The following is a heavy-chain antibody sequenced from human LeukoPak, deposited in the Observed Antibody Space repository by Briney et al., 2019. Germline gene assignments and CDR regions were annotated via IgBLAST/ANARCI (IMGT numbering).Heavy chain of an antibody. CDR3: TRHPAEGDY. J-gene: IGHJ4*02. V-gene: IGHV3-11*03. CDR2: ISGSRSNT. Sequence: GGSLRLSCAASGFTFSGFYMSWIRQAPGKGLESVSYISGSRSNTNYADSVKGRFTISRDNAKNSLYLQMNSLRAEDTAVYYCTRHPAEGDYWGQGTLATVSS. D-gene: IGHD2-15*01. CDR1: GFTFSGFY.